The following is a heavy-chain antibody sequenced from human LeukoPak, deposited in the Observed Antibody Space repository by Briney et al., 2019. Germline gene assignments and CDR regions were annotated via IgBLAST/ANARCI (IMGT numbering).Heavy chain of an antibody. CDR1: GGTFSSYA. CDR3: ARGGAVAGTDWFDP. Sequence: ASVKVSCKASGGTFSSYAISWMRQAPGQGLEWTGGIIPIFGTANYAQKFQGRVTITADESTSTAYMELSSLRSEDTAVYYCARGGAVAGTDWFDPWGQGALVTVSS. J-gene: IGHJ5*02. V-gene: IGHV1-69*13. D-gene: IGHD6-19*01. CDR2: IIPIFGTA.